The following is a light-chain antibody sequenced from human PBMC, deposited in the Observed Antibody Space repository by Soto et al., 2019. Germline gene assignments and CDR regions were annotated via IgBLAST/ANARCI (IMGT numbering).Light chain of an antibody. CDR2: GAS. V-gene: IGKV3-20*01. CDR1: QSFSSTY. Sequence: EIVLTQSPGTLSLSPGERATLSCRASQSFSSTYLAWYQQKPGQAPRLLVYGASSRATGIPDRFSGFGSGTDFTLTINRLEPEDFAVYFCQQYGSSPITFGQGTRLEIK. CDR3: QQYGSSPIT. J-gene: IGKJ5*01.